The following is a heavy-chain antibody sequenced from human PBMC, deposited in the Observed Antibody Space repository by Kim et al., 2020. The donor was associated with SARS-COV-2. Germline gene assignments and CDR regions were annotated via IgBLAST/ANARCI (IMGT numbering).Heavy chain of an antibody. CDR1: GFTFSSYG. D-gene: IGHD3-3*01. CDR3: ARDSHPYYDFWSGYVPWFDP. J-gene: IGHJ5*02. V-gene: IGHV3-33*01. Sequence: GGSLRLSCAASGFTFSSYGMHWVRQAPGKGLEWVAVIWYDGSNKYYADSVKGRFTISRDNSKNTLYLQMNSLRAEDTAVYYCARDSHPYYDFWSGYVPWFDPWGQGTLVTVSS. CDR2: IWYDGSNK.